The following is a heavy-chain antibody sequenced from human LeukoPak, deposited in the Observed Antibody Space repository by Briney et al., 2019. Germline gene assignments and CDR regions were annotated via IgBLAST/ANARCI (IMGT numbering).Heavy chain of an antibody. Sequence: GGSLRLSCAASGFTFSSYSMNWVRQAPGKGLEWVSYISSSSSTIYYADSVKGRFTISRDNAKNSLYLQMNSLRAEDTAVYYCARDSVEGYGDFLLDYWGQGTLVTVSS. J-gene: IGHJ4*02. D-gene: IGHD4-17*01. CDR1: GFTFSSYS. V-gene: IGHV3-48*04. CDR3: ARDSVEGYGDFLLDY. CDR2: ISSSSSTI.